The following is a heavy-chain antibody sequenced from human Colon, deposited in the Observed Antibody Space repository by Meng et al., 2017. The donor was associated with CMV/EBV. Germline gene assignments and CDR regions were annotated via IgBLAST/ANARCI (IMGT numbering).Heavy chain of an antibody. D-gene: IGHD5-12*01. Sequence: GASLKISCVASGVNLSDYQMNWVRQAPGKGLEWLSYISKSGGTTYYADSVKGRFTISRDNTKNSLYLQMNSLRAEDSGVYYCANLPVTSGFLRADDYWGQGTLVTVSS. J-gene: IGHJ4*02. CDR3: ANLPVTSGFLRADDY. V-gene: IGHV3-48*03. CDR1: GVNLSDYQ. CDR2: ISKSGGTT.